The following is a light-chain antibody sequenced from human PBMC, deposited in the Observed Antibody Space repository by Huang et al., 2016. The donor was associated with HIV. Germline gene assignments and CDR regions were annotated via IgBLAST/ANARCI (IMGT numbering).Light chain of an antibody. CDR2: DAS. J-gene: IGKJ4*01. CDR1: HSVDSD. Sequence: EIEMTQSPATLSVSPWERATRSCRASHSVDSDLAWYQQKPGQAPRLLIYDASTRATGISAKFNGTGSGTEFSLSITNLQSEDFAVYYCQQYNDWPPLTFGGGTKVEI. CDR3: QQYNDWPPLT. V-gene: IGKV3-15*01.